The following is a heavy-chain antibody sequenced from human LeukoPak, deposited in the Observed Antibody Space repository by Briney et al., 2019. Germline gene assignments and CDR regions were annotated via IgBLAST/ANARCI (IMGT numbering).Heavy chain of an antibody. CDR2: INPNSGGT. D-gene: IGHD3-22*01. Sequence: ASVKVSCKASGYTFTDYFIHWVRQAPGQGLEWMGWINPNSGGTNYAQKFQGRVTMTRDTSISTAYMELSRLRSDDTAVYYCARDGESPGYYYDSSGYCDYWGQGTLVTVSS. CDR3: ARDGESPGYYYDSSGYCDY. CDR1: GYTFTDYF. V-gene: IGHV1-2*02. J-gene: IGHJ4*02.